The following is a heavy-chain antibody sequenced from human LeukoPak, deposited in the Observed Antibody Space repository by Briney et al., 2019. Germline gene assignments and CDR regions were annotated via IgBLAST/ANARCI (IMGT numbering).Heavy chain of an antibody. Sequence: SQTLSLTCAISGDSVSSDSAAWNWIRQSPSRGLVWLGRTYYRSKWYNDYAVSVKSRIPINPDTSKNQFSLQLNSVTPEDTAVYYCARDQGGTAMVPFDYWGQGTLVTVSS. D-gene: IGHD5-18*01. CDR3: ARDQGGTAMVPFDY. V-gene: IGHV6-1*01. J-gene: IGHJ4*02. CDR2: TYYRSKWYN. CDR1: GDSVSSDSAA.